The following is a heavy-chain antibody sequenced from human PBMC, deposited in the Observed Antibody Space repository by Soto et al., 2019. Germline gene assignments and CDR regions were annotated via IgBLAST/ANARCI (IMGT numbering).Heavy chain of an antibody. Sequence: SETLSLTRTVSGGSISSDSYYWGWIRQSPEKGLEWIASISYSGSTYYNPTLKSRLIISVDTSKSQFSLKLSSVTAADTAVYYCARYGSGPDNWFDPWGQGTLVTVSS. CDR2: ISYSGST. V-gene: IGHV4-39*01. J-gene: IGHJ5*02. CDR3: ARYGSGPDNWFDP. D-gene: IGHD3-10*01. CDR1: GGSISSDSYY.